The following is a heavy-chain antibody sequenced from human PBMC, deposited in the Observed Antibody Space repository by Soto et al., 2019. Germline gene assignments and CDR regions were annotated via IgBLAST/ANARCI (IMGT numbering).Heavy chain of an antibody. CDR1: GFTFGDYA. D-gene: IGHD3-3*01. J-gene: IGHJ6*02. CDR3: AKDRAVLRFLEWWSYYYYGMDV. Sequence: PGGSLRLSCTASGFTFGDYAMSWVRQAPGKGLEWVGFIRSKAYGGTTEYAASVKGRFTISRDDSRSIAYLQMNRLKTEETAVYYCAKDRAVLRFLEWWSYYYYGMDVWGQGTTVTVSS. CDR2: IRSKAYGGTT. V-gene: IGHV3-49*04.